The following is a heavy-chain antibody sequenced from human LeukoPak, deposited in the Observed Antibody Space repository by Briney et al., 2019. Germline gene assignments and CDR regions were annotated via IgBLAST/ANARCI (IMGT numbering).Heavy chain of an antibody. J-gene: IGHJ4*02. Sequence: SVKVSCKASGGTFSSYAISWVRQAPGQGLEWMGRIIPILGIANYAQKFQGRVTITADKSTSTAYMELSSLRSEDTAVYYCARDRTIAVAGTQSDYWGQGTLVTVSS. CDR2: IIPILGIA. D-gene: IGHD6-19*01. V-gene: IGHV1-69*04. CDR1: GGTFSSYA. CDR3: ARDRTIAVAGTQSDY.